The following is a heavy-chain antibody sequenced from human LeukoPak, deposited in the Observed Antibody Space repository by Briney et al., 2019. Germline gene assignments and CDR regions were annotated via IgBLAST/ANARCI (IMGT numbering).Heavy chain of an antibody. D-gene: IGHD3-10*01. CDR2: INPNSGGT. CDR3: ARDPQLRGGAFDI. J-gene: IGHJ3*02. V-gene: IGHV1-2*02. Sequence: ASVKVSCKASGYTFTGYYMHWVRQAPGQGLEWMGGINPNSGGTNYAQKFQGRVTMTRDTSISTAYMELSRLRSDDTAVYYCARDPQLRGGAFDIWGQGTMVTVSS. CDR1: GYTFTGYY.